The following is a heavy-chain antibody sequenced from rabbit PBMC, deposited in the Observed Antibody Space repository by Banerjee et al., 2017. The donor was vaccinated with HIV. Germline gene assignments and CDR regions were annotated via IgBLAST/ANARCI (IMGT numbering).Heavy chain of an antibody. D-gene: IGHD7-1*01. CDR2: IATGSGTI. CDR1: GFSFSSSYD. V-gene: IGHV1S40*01. CDR3: AREGYGDGTGDYDL. J-gene: IGHJ6*01. Sequence: QSLEESGGDLVKPGASLTLTCTASGFSFSSSYDMCWVRQAPGKGLEWIACIATGSGTINYASWAKGRFTISKTSSTTVTLQMTSLTAADTATYFCAREGYGDGTGDYDLWGPGTLVTVS.